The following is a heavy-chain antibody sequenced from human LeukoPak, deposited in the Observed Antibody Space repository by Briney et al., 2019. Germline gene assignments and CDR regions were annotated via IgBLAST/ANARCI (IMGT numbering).Heavy chain of an antibody. J-gene: IGHJ4*02. CDR3: ARVSGTWTFDY. CDR2: ITGSSSFI. D-gene: IGHD3/OR15-3a*01. V-gene: IGHV3-21*01. Sequence: GGSLRLSCAASGCTFSTYTMNWVRQGPGQGLEWVSSITGSSSFIYYADSVKGRFTISRDNAKNSLYLQMNSLRAEDTAVYYCARVSGTWTFDYWGQGTLVTVSS. CDR1: GCTFSTYT.